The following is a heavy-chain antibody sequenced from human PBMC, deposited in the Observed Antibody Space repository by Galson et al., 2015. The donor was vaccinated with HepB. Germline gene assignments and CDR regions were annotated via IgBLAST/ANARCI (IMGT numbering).Heavy chain of an antibody. V-gene: IGHV1-2*06. D-gene: IGHD1-26*01. CDR2: INPNSGGT. J-gene: IGHJ3*02. CDR1: GYTFTSYA. CDR3: ARSTAPQWELGPGDDAFDI. Sequence: SVKVSCKASGYTFTSYAIHWVRQAPGQGLEWMGRINPNSGGTNYAQKFQGRVTMTRDTSISTAYMELSRLRSDDTAVYYCARSTAPQWELGPGDDAFDIWGQGTMVTASS.